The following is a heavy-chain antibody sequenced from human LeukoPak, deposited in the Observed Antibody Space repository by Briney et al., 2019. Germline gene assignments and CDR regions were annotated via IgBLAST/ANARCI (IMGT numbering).Heavy chain of an antibody. J-gene: IGHJ5*02. CDR2: IYYSGST. CDR3: ASEIIQQPTSWFDP. Sequence: SETLSLTCTVSGGSISSYYWGWIRQPPGKGLEWIGSIYYSGSTYYNPSLKSRVTISVDTSKNQFSLKLSSVTAADTAVYYCASEIIQQPTSWFDPWGQGTLVTVSS. CDR1: GGSISSYY. V-gene: IGHV4-39*01. D-gene: IGHD6-13*01.